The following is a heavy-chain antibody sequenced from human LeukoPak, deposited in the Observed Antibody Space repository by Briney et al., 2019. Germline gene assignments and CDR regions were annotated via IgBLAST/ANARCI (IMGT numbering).Heavy chain of an antibody. V-gene: IGHV3-53*01. CDR2: LYSGGTT. CDR3: VFVKRSTNWFDP. CDR1: GFTVSSNY. Sequence: PGGSLRLSCAASGFTVSSNYMSWVRQAPGKGLECVSILYSGGTTYYADSVKGRFTISRDNSKNTLSLQMNNVRAEDTAVYYCVFVKRSTNWFDPWGQGTLVTVSS. J-gene: IGHJ5*02. D-gene: IGHD1-26*01.